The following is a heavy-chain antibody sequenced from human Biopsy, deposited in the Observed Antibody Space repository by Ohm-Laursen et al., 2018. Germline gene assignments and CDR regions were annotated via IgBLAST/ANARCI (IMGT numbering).Heavy chain of an antibody. D-gene: IGHD3-16*01. CDR2: MNPNSGNT. CDR1: GSTFTTYD. J-gene: IGHJ6*02. CDR3: AREGAFGDTDACYGLDV. Sequence: EAAVKVSCKPSGSTFTTYDINWVRQAAGHGPGWMGWMNPNSGNTGFAQKFQGRITMTRSTSITTAYMELTNLRSADTAVYYCAREGAFGDTDACYGLDVWGLGTTVTVSS. V-gene: IGHV1-8*01.